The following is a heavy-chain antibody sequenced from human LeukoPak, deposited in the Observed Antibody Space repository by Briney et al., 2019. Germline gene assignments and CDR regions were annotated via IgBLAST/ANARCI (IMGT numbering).Heavy chain of an antibody. CDR3: ARAKYSSSTTDAFDI. Sequence: PGGSLRLSCAASGFTFDDFGMSWVRHVPGKGLEWVSGINWNGGSTDYADSVKGRFTISRDNVKNSLYLQMNSLRAEDTALYHCARAKYSSSTTDAFDIWGQGTMVTVSS. CDR1: GFTFDDFG. D-gene: IGHD6-6*01. V-gene: IGHV3-20*01. J-gene: IGHJ3*02. CDR2: INWNGGST.